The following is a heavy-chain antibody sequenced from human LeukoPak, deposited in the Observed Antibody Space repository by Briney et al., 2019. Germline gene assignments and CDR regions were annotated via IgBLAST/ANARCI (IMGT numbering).Heavy chain of an antibody. J-gene: IGHJ5*02. D-gene: IGHD3-22*01. V-gene: IGHV1-18*01. Sequence: ASVKVSCKASGYTFISYGISWVRQAPGQGLEWMGWISAYNGNTNYAQKLQGRVTMTTDTSTSTAYMELRSLRSDDTAVYYCAREQLPSLDSSGYYYYNQGWFDPWGQGTLVTVSS. CDR3: AREQLPSLDSSGYYYYNQGWFDP. CDR2: ISAYNGNT. CDR1: GYTFISYG.